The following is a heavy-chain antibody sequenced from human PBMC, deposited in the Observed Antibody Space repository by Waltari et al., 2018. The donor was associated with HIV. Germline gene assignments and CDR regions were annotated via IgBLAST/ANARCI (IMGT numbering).Heavy chain of an antibody. J-gene: IGHJ4*02. V-gene: IGHV4-4*07. Sequence: QVQLQESGPALVKPSETLSPTCTVSVGPISSSYWSWIRQPAGKGLEWMGRIYTSGRTNYNPSLKSRVTMSVDTSKNQFSLKLSSVTAADTAVYYCATTYSGSYFAYWGQGTLVTVSS. CDR3: ATTYSGSYFAY. CDR2: IYTSGRT. D-gene: IGHD1-26*01. CDR1: VGPISSSY.